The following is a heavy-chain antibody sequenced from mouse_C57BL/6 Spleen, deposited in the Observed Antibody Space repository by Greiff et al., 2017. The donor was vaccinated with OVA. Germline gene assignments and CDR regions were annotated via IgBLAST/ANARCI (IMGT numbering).Heavy chain of an antibody. CDR3: AREHQGAYYGNYGFAY. Sequence: VHVKQSGPELVKPGASVKISCKASGYSFTDYNMNWVKQSNGKSLEWIGVINPNYGTTSYNQKFKGKATLTVDQSSSTAYMQLNSLTSEDSAVYYCAREHQGAYYGNYGFAYWGQGTLVTVSA. CDR2: INPNYGTT. J-gene: IGHJ3*01. V-gene: IGHV1-39*01. CDR1: GYSFTDYN. D-gene: IGHD2-10*01.